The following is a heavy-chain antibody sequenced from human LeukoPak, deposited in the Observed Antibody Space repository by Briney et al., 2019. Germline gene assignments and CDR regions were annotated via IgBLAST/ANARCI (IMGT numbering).Heavy chain of an antibody. CDR2: IYWNSGSI. D-gene: IGHD1-26*01. V-gene: IGHV3-9*01. CDR3: ASGEWDLLGEWFFDY. CDR1: GFTFDDYA. Sequence: GGSLRLSCAGPGFTFDDYAMHWVRDAPGKSLGWVSGIYWNSGSIRYAASVKGRFTISRDNAKNSLYLQMNSLRPEDTAVYYCASGEWDLLGEWFFDYWGEGTLVTVSS. J-gene: IGHJ4*02.